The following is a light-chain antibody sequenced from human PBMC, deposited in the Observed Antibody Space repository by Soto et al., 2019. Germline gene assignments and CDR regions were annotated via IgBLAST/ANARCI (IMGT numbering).Light chain of an antibody. V-gene: IGKV1-5*01. J-gene: IGKJ5*01. Sequence: IQMTQSPSTLSASVGDRVTITCRASQSISTWLAWYQQKPGKAPKLLIYDASSLESGVPSRFSGSGSGTEFTLTISSLRPDDFATYYCQQYSGYSGTFGQGTRLEIK. CDR2: DAS. CDR1: QSISTW. CDR3: QQYSGYSGT.